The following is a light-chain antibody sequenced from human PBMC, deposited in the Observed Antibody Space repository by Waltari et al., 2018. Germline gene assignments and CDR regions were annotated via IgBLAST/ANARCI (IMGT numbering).Light chain of an antibody. CDR2: YDS. V-gene: IGLV3-21*04. Sequence: YVLTQPPSVSVDPGKTARLTCGGDHIGVKSVNWYQQKPGQAPVLVMFYDSYRPSEIPERFSGSNSGNTATLTISWVEAGDEADYHCQVWDDVTDSGVFGGGTKLTVL. J-gene: IGLJ3*02. CDR3: QVWDDVTDSGV. CDR1: HIGVKS.